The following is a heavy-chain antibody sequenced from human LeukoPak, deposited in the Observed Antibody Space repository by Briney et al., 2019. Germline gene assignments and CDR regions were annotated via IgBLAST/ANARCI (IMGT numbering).Heavy chain of an antibody. CDR1: GYSISSGYY. D-gene: IGHD5-12*01. CDR3: ARDSKNQDIVAKD. CDR2: IYYSGST. Sequence: SETLSLTCTVSGYSISSGYYWGWIRQPPGKGLEWIGSIYYSGSTYYNPSLKSRVTISVDTSKNQFSLKLSSVTAADTAVYYCARDSKNQDIVAKDWGQGTLVTVSS. V-gene: IGHV4-38-2*02. J-gene: IGHJ4*02.